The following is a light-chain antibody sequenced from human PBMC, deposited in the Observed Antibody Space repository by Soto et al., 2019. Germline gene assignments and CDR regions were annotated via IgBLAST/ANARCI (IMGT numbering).Light chain of an antibody. CDR2: GAS. CDR3: QQYNNWPTLT. V-gene: IGKV3-15*01. Sequence: IVMTQSPATLSVSPGERATLSCRASQSVSSNLAWYQQKPGQAPRLLIYGASTRATGIPARFSGSGSGTKFTLTISSLQSEDFAIYYWQQYNNWPTLTFGQGTKVEIK. CDR1: QSVSSN. J-gene: IGKJ1*01.